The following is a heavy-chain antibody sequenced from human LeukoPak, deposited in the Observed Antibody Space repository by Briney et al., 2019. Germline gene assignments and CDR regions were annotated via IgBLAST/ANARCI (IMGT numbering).Heavy chain of an antibody. CDR3: ARHASVDGNWPRPLDY. Sequence: SETLSLTCTVSGGSISSSSYYWGWIRQPPGKGLEWIGSIYYSGSTYYNPSLKSRVTISVDTSSNQFSLKLSSVTAADTAVYYCARHASVDGNWPRPLDYWGQGSLVTVSS. D-gene: IGHD6-19*01. J-gene: IGHJ4*02. V-gene: IGHV4-39*01. CDR1: GGSISSSSYY. CDR2: IYYSGST.